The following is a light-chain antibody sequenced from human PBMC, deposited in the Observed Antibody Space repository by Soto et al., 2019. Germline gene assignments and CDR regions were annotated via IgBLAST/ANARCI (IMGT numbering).Light chain of an antibody. CDR2: DAS. V-gene: IGKV3-11*01. CDR1: QSVSSY. CDR3: QQRSNWPPAIT. Sequence: EIVLTQSPATLSLSPGERATLSCRASQSVSSYLAWYQQKPGQAPRLLIYDASNRATGIPARFSGSGTGTDFTLALSSLEPEDFAVYYCQQRSNWPPAITVGQGTRLEIK. J-gene: IGKJ5*01.